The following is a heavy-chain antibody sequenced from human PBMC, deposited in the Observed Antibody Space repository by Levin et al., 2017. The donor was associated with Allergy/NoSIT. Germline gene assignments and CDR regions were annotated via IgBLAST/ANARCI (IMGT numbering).Heavy chain of an antibody. CDR1: GYTLTELS. J-gene: IGHJ3*02. CDR3: ATTLRLGELSLI. D-gene: IGHD3-16*02. CDR2: FDPEDGET. Sequence: HGESLKISCKVSGYTLTELSMHWVRQAPGKGLEWMGGFDPEDGETIYAQKFQGRVTMTEDTSTDTAYMELSSLRSEDTAVYYCATTLRLGELSLIWGQGTMVTVSS. V-gene: IGHV1-24*01.